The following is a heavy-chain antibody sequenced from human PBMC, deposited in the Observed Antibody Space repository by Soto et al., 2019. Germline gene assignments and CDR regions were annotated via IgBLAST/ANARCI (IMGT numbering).Heavy chain of an antibody. CDR3: AREGD. Sequence: GGSLRLSCAASGFMFSNSWMSWVRQAPGKGPEWVANIKYDESETNYVDSVRGRFAISRDNAKNSLYLQMNNLRDEDTAVYYCAREGDWGQGTQVTVSS. J-gene: IGHJ4*02. CDR1: GFMFSNSW. V-gene: IGHV3-7*05. CDR2: IKYDESET.